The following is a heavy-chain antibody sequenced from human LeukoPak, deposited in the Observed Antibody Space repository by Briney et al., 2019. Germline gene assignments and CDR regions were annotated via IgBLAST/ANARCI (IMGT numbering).Heavy chain of an antibody. CDR1: GYTFTGYY. Sequence: ASVKVSCKASGYTFTGYYTHWVRQAPGRGLEWMGRINPNSGGTNYAQKFQGRVTMTRDTSISTAYMELSRLRSDDTAVYYCARGYYYDSSGYFDWGQGTLVTVSS. D-gene: IGHD3-22*01. V-gene: IGHV1-2*06. J-gene: IGHJ4*02. CDR2: INPNSGGT. CDR3: ARGYYYDSSGYFD.